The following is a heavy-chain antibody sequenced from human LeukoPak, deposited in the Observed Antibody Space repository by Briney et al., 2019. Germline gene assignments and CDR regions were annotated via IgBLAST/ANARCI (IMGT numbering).Heavy chain of an antibody. CDR3: AREGFSYYYDSSGTSDY. Sequence: GASVKVSRKASGYTFTSYGISWVRQAPGQGLEWMGWISAYNGNTNYAQKLQGRVTMTTDTSTSTAYMELRSLRSDDTAVYYCAREGFSYYYDSSGTSDYWGQGTLVTVSS. D-gene: IGHD3-22*01. CDR1: GYTFTSYG. V-gene: IGHV1-18*01. J-gene: IGHJ4*02. CDR2: ISAYNGNT.